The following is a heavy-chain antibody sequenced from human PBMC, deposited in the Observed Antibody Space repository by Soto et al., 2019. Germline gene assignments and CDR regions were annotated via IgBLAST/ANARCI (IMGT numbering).Heavy chain of an antibody. CDR2: IYYSGST. D-gene: IGHD7-27*01. V-gene: IGHV4-31*03. CDR1: GGSISSGGYY. J-gene: IGHJ2*01. Sequence: QVQLQESGPGLVKPSQTLSLTCTVSGGSISSGGYYWSWIRQHPGKRLEWIGYIYYSGSTYYNPSLKSRVTISVDTSKNQFSLKLSSVTAADTAVYYCARDLLTGDRANWYFDLWGRGTLVTVSS. CDR3: ARDLLTGDRANWYFDL.